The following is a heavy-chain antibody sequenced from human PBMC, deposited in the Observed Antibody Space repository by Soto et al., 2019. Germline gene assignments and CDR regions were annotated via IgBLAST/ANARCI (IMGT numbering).Heavy chain of an antibody. CDR2: FDPEDGET. Sequence: ASVKVSCKVSGYTLTELSMHWVRQAPGKGLEWMGGFDPEDGETIYAQKFQGRVTMTEDTSTDTAYMELSSLRSEDTAVYYCATVFTYYYDSSGYGNDYWGQGTLVTVSS. D-gene: IGHD3-22*01. CDR1: GYTLTELS. J-gene: IGHJ4*02. CDR3: ATVFTYYYDSSGYGNDY. V-gene: IGHV1-24*01.